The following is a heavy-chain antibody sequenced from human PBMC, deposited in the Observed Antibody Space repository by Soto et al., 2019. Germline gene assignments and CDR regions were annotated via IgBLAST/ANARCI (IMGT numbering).Heavy chain of an antibody. CDR3: AGSLAYCTGGTCDKGYGRDV. D-gene: IGHD2-8*02. CDR1: GFTFTRHR. Sequence: EVQLVQSGAEVKKPGESLRISCKGSGFTFTRHRISWVRQMPGGGLEWMGKIDPSDSYTNYSPSFQGHVTISADKSINTAYLQWSGLQASDTAMYYCAGSLAYCTGGTCDKGYGRDVWGQGTTVSVSS. CDR2: IDPSDSYT. J-gene: IGHJ6*02. V-gene: IGHV5-10-1*03.